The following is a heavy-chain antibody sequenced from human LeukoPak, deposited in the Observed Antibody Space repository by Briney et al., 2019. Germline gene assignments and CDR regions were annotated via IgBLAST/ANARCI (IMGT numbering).Heavy chain of an antibody. D-gene: IGHD2-2*02. Sequence: SVTVSFKASGGTFSSYAISWVRQAPGQGLEWMGRIIPIFGIANYAQKFQGRGTITADKSTSTAYMELSSLRYEDTAVYYCARGAGDCSSTSCYKGYYYYGMDVWGQGTTATVSS. CDR2: IIPIFGIA. J-gene: IGHJ6*02. V-gene: IGHV1-69*04. CDR1: GGTFSSYA. CDR3: ARGAGDCSSTSCYKGYYYYGMDV.